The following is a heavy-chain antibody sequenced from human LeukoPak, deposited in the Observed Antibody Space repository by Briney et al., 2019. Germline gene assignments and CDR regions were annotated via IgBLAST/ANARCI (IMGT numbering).Heavy chain of an antibody. CDR3: ARELGATVVNYGMDV. V-gene: IGHV4-59*13. CDR1: GGSISTYY. D-gene: IGHD4-23*01. CDR2: IYYSGST. Sequence: SETLSLTCTVSGGSISTYYWSWIRQPPGKGLEWIGYIYYSGSTNYNPSLKSRVTLSVDTSKNHSSLKLTSVTAADTAVYYCARELGATVVNYGMDVWGQGTTVTVS. J-gene: IGHJ6*02.